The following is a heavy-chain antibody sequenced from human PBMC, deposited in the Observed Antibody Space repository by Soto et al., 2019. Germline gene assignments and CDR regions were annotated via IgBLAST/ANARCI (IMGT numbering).Heavy chain of an antibody. CDR2: INPKSGGT. Sequence: ASVKVSCKASGYNFTNYHIHWVRQAPGQGLEWLGRINPKSGGTSTAQKFQGWVTMTTDTSISTASMELTRLTSDDTAIYYCARGDSTDCSNGVCSFFYNHDMDVWGQGTTVTVSS. D-gene: IGHD2-8*01. J-gene: IGHJ6*02. CDR3: ARGDSTDCSNGVCSFFYNHDMDV. CDR1: GYNFTNYH. V-gene: IGHV1-2*04.